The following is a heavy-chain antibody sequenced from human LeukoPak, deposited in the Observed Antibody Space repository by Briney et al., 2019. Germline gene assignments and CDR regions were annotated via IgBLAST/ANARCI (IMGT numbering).Heavy chain of an antibody. D-gene: IGHD1-26*01. CDR2: ISSSGSTI. J-gene: IGHJ4*02. CDR3: ALRSGSYS. V-gene: IGHV3-48*03. CDR1: GFTFSSYE. Sequence: GGSLRLSCAASGFTFSSYEMNWVRQAPGKGLECVSYISSSGSTIYYADSVKGRFTISRDNSKNTLYMQMNSLRAEDTAIYYCALRSGSYSWGQGTLVTVSS.